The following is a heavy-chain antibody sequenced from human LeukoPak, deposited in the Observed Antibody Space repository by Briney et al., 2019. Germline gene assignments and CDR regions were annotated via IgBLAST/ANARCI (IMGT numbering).Heavy chain of an antibody. D-gene: IGHD3-22*01. J-gene: IGHJ6*02. CDR3: ARGAVITYYYYGMDV. Sequence: GGSLRLSCAASGFTSSNYAMHWVRQAPGKGLEWVAIISYDGSERYYADSVKGRFTISRDNSKNTLYLQMNSLRAEDTAVYYCARGAVITYYYYGMDVWGQGTTVTVSS. CDR1: GFTSSNYA. V-gene: IGHV3-30*04. CDR2: ISYDGSER.